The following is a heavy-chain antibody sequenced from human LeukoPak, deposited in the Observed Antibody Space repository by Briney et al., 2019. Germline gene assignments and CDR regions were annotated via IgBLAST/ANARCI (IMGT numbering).Heavy chain of an antibody. CDR3: AKDVGDFWSGSGGFDY. CDR2: ISGSGGST. V-gene: IGHV3-23*01. CDR1: GFTFSSYA. D-gene: IGHD3-3*01. J-gene: IGHJ4*02. Sequence: GGSLRLSCAASGFTFSSYAMSWVRQAPGKGLEWVSAISGSGGSTYYADSVKGRFTISRDNSKNTLYLQMNSLRAEDMALYYCAKDVGDFWSGSGGFDYWGQGTLVTVSS.